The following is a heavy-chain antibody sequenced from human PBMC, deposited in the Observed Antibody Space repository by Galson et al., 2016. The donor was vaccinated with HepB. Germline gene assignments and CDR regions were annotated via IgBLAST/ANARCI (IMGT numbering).Heavy chain of an antibody. CDR3: AKDLQLWKNYYYYYGMDV. Sequence: SLRLSCAASGFTFSSYGIHWVRQAPGKGLEWVAVMSYDGSKTYHADSVKGRITISRDNSKNTLHLQMNSLRVEDTAVYYCAKDLQLWKNYYYYYGMDVWGQGTTVTVSS. V-gene: IGHV3-30*18. CDR1: GFTFSSYG. D-gene: IGHD5-18*01. CDR2: MSYDGSKT. J-gene: IGHJ6*02.